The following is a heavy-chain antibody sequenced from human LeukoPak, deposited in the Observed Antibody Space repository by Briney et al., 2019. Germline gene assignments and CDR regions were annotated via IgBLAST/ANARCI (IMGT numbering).Heavy chain of an antibody. V-gene: IGHV4-39*07. D-gene: IGHD3-10*01. Sequence: SETLSLTCTVSGGSLSSSSYYWGWIRQPPGKGLEWIGSIYYSGSTYYNPSLKSRVTISVDTSKNQFSLKLSSVTAADAAVYYCARAVLEAWFDPWGQGTLVTVSS. J-gene: IGHJ5*02. CDR1: GGSLSSSSYY. CDR3: ARAVLEAWFDP. CDR2: IYYSGST.